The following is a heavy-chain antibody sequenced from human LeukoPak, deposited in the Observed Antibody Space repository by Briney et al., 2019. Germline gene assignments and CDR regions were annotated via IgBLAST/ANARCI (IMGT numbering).Heavy chain of an antibody. Sequence: SETLSLTCTVSGASISDYYWSWIRQPPGKGLEWIGYIYYSGSTNYNPSLKSRVTISVDTSKNQFSLKLSSVTAADTAVYYCARYPHYPWGQGTLVTVSS. CDR1: GASISDYY. CDR3: ARYPHYP. J-gene: IGHJ5*02. V-gene: IGHV4-59*01. CDR2: IYYSGST.